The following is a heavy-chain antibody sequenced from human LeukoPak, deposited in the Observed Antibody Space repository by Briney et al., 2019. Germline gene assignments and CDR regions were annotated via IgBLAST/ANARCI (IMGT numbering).Heavy chain of an antibody. CDR1: GGSISSYY. V-gene: IGHV4-59*01. CDR2: IYYSGTT. J-gene: IGHJ4*02. Sequence: SETLSLTCTVSGGSISSYYWSWIRQPPGKGLEWIGYIYYSGTTNYNPSLKSRVTISIDTSRDQFSLKLSSVTAADTAVYYCASGRPLGFDYWGQGTLVTVSS. CDR3: ASGRPLGFDY. D-gene: IGHD1-26*01.